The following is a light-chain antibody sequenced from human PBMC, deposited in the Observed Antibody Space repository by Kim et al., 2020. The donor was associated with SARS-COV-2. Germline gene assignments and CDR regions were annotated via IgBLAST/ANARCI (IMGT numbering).Light chain of an antibody. CDR1: RSVTTNY. J-gene: IGKJ2*01. CDR2: GAS. V-gene: IGKV3-20*01. Sequence: EIVLTQSPGTLSLSPGERATLSCRASRSVTTNYLAWYQQKPGQAPRLLIYGASNRATGTPDRFSGSGSGTDSTLTISRLEPEDFAVYYCQQYGSSPYTFGQGTKLEI. CDR3: QQYGSSPYT.